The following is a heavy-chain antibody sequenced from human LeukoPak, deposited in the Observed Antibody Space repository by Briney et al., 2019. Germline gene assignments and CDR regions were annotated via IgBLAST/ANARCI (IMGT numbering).Heavy chain of an antibody. D-gene: IGHD3-10*01. J-gene: IGHJ4*02. CDR3: AVIWFGELALDY. V-gene: IGHV3-30*02. CDR1: GFTFSSYG. CDR2: IRYDGSNK. Sequence: GGSLRLSCAASGFTFSSYGMHWVRQAPGKGLEWVAFIRYDGSNKYYADSVKCRFTISRDNSKNTLYLQMNSLRAEDTAVYYCAVIWFGELALDYWGQGTLVTVSS.